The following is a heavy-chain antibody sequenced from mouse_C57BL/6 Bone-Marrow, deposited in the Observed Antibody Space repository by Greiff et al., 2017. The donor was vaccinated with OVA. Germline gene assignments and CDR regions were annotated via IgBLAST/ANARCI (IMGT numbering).Heavy chain of an antibody. Sequence: VQLQQSGAELVKPGASVTLSCKASGYTFTSYWMHWVKQRPGRGLEWIGRIDPNSGGTKYNEKFTSKATLTVDKPSSTAYMQRSILTSEDTAVYYCARSGHYDYDGSGAWLAYWGQGTLVTVSA. J-gene: IGHJ3*01. CDR1: GYTFTSYW. CDR3: ARSGHYDYDGSGAWLAY. CDR2: IDPNSGGT. V-gene: IGHV1-72*01. D-gene: IGHD2-4*01.